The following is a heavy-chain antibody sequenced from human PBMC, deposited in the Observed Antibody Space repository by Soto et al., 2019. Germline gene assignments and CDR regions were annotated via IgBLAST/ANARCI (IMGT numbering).Heavy chain of an antibody. CDR1: GYTFTSYY. V-gene: IGHV1-46*01. J-gene: IGHJ4*02. Sequence: ASVKVFCKASGYTFTSYYMHWVRQAPGQGLEWMGIINPSGGSTSYAQKFQGRVTMTRDTSTSTVYMELSSLRSEDTAVYYCARDYYDSSGYYYSYYFDYWGQGTLVTVSS. CDR3: ARDYYDSSGYYYSYYFDY. CDR2: INPSGGST. D-gene: IGHD3-22*01.